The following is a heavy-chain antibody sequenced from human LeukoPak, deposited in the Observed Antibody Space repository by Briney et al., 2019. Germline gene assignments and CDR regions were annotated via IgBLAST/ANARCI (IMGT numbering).Heavy chain of an antibody. CDR3: AKDHGSGNYYADY. D-gene: IGHD1-26*01. Sequence: GRSLRLSCAASGFTFSSYAMHWVRQAPGKGLEWVAVISYDGSNKYFADSVKGRFTISRDNSKNTLYLQMNSLGAEDTAVYYCAKDHGSGNYYADYWSQGTLVTVSS. J-gene: IGHJ4*02. CDR1: GFTFSSYA. CDR2: ISYDGSNK. V-gene: IGHV3-30*04.